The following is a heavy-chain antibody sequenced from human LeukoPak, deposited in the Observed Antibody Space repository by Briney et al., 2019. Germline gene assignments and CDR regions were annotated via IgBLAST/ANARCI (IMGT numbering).Heavy chain of an antibody. D-gene: IGHD2-2*01. CDR1: GASISSYS. J-gene: IGHJ5*02. CDR3: ARLVCSSTSCYRFEP. CDR2: IYTSGST. Sequence: PSETLSLTCTVSGASISSYSWTWIRQPAEKGLEWIGRIYTSGSTNYNPSLKSRVTMSVDTSKNQFSLKLSSVTAADTAVYYCARLVCSSTSCYRFEPWGQGTLVTVSS. V-gene: IGHV4-4*07.